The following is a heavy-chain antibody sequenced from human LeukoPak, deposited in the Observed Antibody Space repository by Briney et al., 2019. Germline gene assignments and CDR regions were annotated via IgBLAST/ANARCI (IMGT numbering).Heavy chain of an antibody. Sequence: GGSLRLSCTASGFTFSAYAMMWVRQAPGKGPEWVSAIRGGGGSAFYADSVKGRFTISRDNSKYTLFLQMNSLRAEDMAVYYCARDPNGDYIGAFDMWGPGTMVTVSS. CDR3: ARDPNGDYIGAFDM. J-gene: IGHJ3*02. V-gene: IGHV3-23*01. CDR1: GFTFSAYA. D-gene: IGHD4-17*01. CDR2: IRGGGGSA.